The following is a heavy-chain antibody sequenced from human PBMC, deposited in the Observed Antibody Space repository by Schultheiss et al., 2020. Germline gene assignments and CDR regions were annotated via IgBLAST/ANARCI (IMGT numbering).Heavy chain of an antibody. V-gene: IGHV4-39*01. J-gene: IGHJ4*02. CDR1: GGSVSSGSYY. D-gene: IGHD6-6*01. CDR3: ARQGHSYSSSSLDY. CDR2: INHSGST. Sequence: SETLSLTCTVSGGSVSSGSYYWSWIRQPPGKGLEWIGEINHSGSTNYNPSLKSRVTISVDTSKNQFSLKLSSVTAADTAVYYCARQGHSYSSSSLDYWGQGTLVTVSS.